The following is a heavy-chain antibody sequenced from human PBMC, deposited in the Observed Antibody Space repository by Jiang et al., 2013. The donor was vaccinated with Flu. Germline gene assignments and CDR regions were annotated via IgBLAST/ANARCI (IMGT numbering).Heavy chain of an antibody. D-gene: IGHD3-16*01. CDR1: GFTFSDFA. Sequence: VQLLESGGGVVQPGRSQRLSCEASGFTFSDFAIHWVRQAPGKGLEWVAVVSYDGGDKYYADSVKGRFTVSRDNSKMTLYLQMNSVATEDTAIYFCARDRWSGSNDYASSYFDYWGQGTLVAVSS. J-gene: IGHJ4*02. CDR3: ARDRWSGSNDYASSYFDY. CDR2: VSYDGGDK. V-gene: IGHV3-30*04.